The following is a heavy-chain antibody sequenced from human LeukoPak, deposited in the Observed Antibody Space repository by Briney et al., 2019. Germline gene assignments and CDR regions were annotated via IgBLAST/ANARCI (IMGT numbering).Heavy chain of an antibody. J-gene: IGHJ6*02. D-gene: IGHD2-2*01. CDR2: ISGSGGST. V-gene: IGHV3-23*01. CDR1: GFTFSSYA. CDR3: AKDGPVVVPAASSYYYYGMDV. Sequence: GGSLRLSCAASGFTFSSYAMSWVRQAPGRGLEWVSAISGSGGSTYYADSVKGRFTISRDNSKNTLYLQMNSLRAEDTAVYYCAKDGPVVVPAASSYYYYGMDVWGQGTTVTVSS.